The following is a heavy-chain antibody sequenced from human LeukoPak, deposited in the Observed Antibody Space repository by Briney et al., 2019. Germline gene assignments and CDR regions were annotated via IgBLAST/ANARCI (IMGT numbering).Heavy chain of an antibody. D-gene: IGHD3-9*01. CDR2: IYYSGST. CDR1: GGSISSSSYY. J-gene: IGHJ4*02. V-gene: IGHV4-39*07. Sequence: PSETLSLTCTVSGGSISSSSYYWGWNRQPPGKGLEWIGSIYYSGSTYYNPSLKSRVTISVDTSKNQFSLKLSSVTAADTAVYYCARGRGYYDILTGYYGYYFDYWGQGTLVTVSS. CDR3: ARGRGYYDILTGYYGYYFDY.